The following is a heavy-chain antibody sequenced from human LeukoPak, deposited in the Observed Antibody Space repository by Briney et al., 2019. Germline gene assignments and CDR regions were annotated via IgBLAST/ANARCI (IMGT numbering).Heavy chain of an antibody. V-gene: IGHV3-11*01. Sequence: GGSLRLSCAASGFTFSDYYMSWIRQAPGKGLEWVSYISSSGSTIYYADSVKGRFTISRDNAKNSLYLQMNSLRAEDTAVYYCARARVVVTALHGTDVWGQGTTVTVSS. J-gene: IGHJ6*02. CDR1: GFTFSDYY. CDR3: ARARVVVTALHGTDV. D-gene: IGHD2-15*01. CDR2: ISSSGSTI.